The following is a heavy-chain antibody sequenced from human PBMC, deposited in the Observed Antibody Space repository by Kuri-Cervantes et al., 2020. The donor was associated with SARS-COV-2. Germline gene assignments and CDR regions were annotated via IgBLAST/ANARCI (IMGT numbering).Heavy chain of an antibody. D-gene: IGHD2-8*01. CDR2: INPSGGST. CDR3: ARGIERVLMVYAIGDSGWYIDY. V-gene: IGHV1-46*01. Sequence: ASVKVSCKASGYTFTSYYMHWVRQAPGQGLEWMGIINPSGGSTSYAQKFQGRVTMTRDTSTSTVYMELSSLRSEDTAVYYCARGIERVLMVYAIGDSGWYIDYWGQGTLVTVSS. J-gene: IGHJ4*02. CDR1: GYTFTSYY.